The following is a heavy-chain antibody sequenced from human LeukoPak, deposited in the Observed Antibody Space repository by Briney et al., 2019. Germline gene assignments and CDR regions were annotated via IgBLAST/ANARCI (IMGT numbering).Heavy chain of an antibody. D-gene: IGHD5-18*01. CDR1: GSSISNYY. Sequence: SETLSLTCTVSGSSISNYYWSWIRQPPGKGLEWIAYIYNTGSTNYNPSLKSRVIISVDTSKNQFSLKLGSVTAADTAVYYCARGDLRGYSYGYAEFDYWGQGTLVTVSS. CDR3: ARGDLRGYSYGYAEFDY. V-gene: IGHV4-59*01. CDR2: IYNTGST. J-gene: IGHJ4*02.